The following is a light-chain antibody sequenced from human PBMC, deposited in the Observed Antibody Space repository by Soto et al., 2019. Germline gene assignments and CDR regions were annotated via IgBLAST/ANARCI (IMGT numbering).Light chain of an antibody. CDR2: WAS. J-gene: IGKJ1*01. CDR3: QQYYTTPWT. V-gene: IGKV4-1*01. CDR1: QSVLYSSNKRNH. Sequence: DIVMTQSPDSLAVSLGERATMHCRASQSVLYSSNKRNHLAWYQQKPRQPPKLLIYWASTRESGVPDRFSGSGSGTDFTLTISSLQAEDVAVYVCQQYYTTPWTFGQWTKVEIK.